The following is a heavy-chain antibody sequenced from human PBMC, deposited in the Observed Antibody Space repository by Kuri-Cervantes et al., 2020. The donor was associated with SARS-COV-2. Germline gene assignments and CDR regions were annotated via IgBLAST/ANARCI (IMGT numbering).Heavy chain of an antibody. CDR1: GFTFRSYA. Sequence: GSLRLSCAASGFTFRSYAMSWVRQAPGKGLEWVSVIYSGGSSTYYADSVKGRFTISRDNSKITLYLQMNSLRAEDTAVYYCAKDREVHDYGGSFDYWGQGTLVTVSS. CDR3: AKDREVHDYGGSFDY. CDR2: IYSGGSST. D-gene: IGHD4-17*01. J-gene: IGHJ4*02. V-gene: IGHV3-23*03.